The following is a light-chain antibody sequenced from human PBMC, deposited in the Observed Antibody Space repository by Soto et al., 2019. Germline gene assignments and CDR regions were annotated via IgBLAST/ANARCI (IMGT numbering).Light chain of an antibody. J-gene: IGKJ2*01. CDR3: MQGTHPYT. Sequence: DVVMTQSPLSLPVTLGQPASISCRSSQSLVYSDGNTYLNWFQQRPGQSPRRLFYKVSNRDSGVPDRFSGSGSGTDFTLKISRVEAEDVGVYYCMQGTHPYTFGQGTKLEIK. V-gene: IGKV2-30*01. CDR2: KVS. CDR1: QSLVYSDGNTY.